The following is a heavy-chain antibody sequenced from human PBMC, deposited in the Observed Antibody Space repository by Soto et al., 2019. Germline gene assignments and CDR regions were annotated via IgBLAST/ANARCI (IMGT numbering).Heavy chain of an antibody. CDR1: GFPFSSYG. CDR2: IWYDGSNK. J-gene: IGHJ4*02. V-gene: IGHV3-33*01. D-gene: IGHD2-21*01. Sequence: GGSLRLSCAASGFPFSSYGMHWVRQAPGKGLEWVAVIWYDGSNKYYADSVKGRFTISRDNSKNTLYLQMNSLRADDTALYFCARDSYVSVWYYFDFWGQGTLVTVSS. CDR3: ARDSYVSVWYYFDF.